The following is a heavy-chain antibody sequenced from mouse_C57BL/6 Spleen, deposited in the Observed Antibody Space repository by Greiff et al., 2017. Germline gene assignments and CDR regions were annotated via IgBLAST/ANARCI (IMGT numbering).Heavy chain of an antibody. V-gene: IGHV1-15*01. Sequence: VQLQQSGAELVRPGASVTLSCKASGYTFTDYEMHWVKQTPVHGLDWIGAIDPETGGTAYNQKFKGKAILTADKSSSTAYMELRSLTSEDSAVYYCTRRGGEGYYAMDYWGQGTSVTVSS. J-gene: IGHJ4*01. CDR1: GYTFTDYE. CDR3: TRRGGEGYYAMDY. CDR2: IDPETGGT.